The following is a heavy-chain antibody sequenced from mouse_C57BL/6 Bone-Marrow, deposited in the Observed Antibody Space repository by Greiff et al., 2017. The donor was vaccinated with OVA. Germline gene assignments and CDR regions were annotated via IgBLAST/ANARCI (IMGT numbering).Heavy chain of an antibody. Sequence: QVQLQQSGPGLVAPSQSLSITCTVSGFSLTSYGVHWVRQPPGKGLAWLVVIWRDGSTNYTSALKYRLSSSKDNSKSQVFLKMNSLQTDDTAMYYCARHEDDYDGSWFAYWGQGTLVTVSA. D-gene: IGHD2-4*01. J-gene: IGHJ3*01. CDR3: ARHEDDYDGSWFAY. CDR1: GFSLTSYG. V-gene: IGHV2-6-1*01. CDR2: IWRDGST.